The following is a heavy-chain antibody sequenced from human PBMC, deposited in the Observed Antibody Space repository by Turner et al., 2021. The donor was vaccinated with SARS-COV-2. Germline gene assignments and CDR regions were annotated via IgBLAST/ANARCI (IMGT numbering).Heavy chain of an antibody. Sequence: QVQLVESGGGVVQPGRSLRLSCAASGFTFSSYGMHWFRQAPGKGLEWVAVISYDGNNKYYADSVKGRFTISRDNSKNTLYLQMNSLRAEDTAVYYCAKQLGLYSNPMYYFDYWGQGTLVTVSS. J-gene: IGHJ4*02. CDR3: AKQLGLYSNPMYYFDY. D-gene: IGHD4-4*01. CDR2: ISYDGNNK. V-gene: IGHV3-30*18. CDR1: GFTFSSYG.